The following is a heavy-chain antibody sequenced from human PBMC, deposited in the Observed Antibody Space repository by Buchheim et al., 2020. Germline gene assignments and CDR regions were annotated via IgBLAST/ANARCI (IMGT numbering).Heavy chain of an antibody. Sequence: QVHLVESGGGVVQPGRSLRLSCAASGFTFSNYAIHWVRQAPGKGLEWVALISYDGSNKYYADSGKGRFTISRDNSKNTLYLQMNSLRAEDTAMYYCARDREGIVVIPAAMFDYWGQGTL. CDR3: ARDREGIVVIPAAMFDY. V-gene: IGHV3-30*04. CDR2: ISYDGSNK. D-gene: IGHD2-2*01. J-gene: IGHJ4*02. CDR1: GFTFSNYA.